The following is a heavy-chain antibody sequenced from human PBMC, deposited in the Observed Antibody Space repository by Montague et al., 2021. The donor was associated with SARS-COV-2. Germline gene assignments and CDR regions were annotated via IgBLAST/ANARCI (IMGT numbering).Heavy chain of an antibody. CDR2: IHTSGST. Sequence: SDTLSLTCTVSGGPISSYYWSWIRQSAGKGLEWIGRIHTSGSTDYNPSLNSRVTMSVDTSKNQFSLKLSSVTAADTAVYYCASGKYYDFWSGYYSHDYVSGTDVWGQGTTVTVSS. D-gene: IGHD3-3*01. V-gene: IGHV4-4*07. CDR1: GGPISSYY. J-gene: IGHJ6*02. CDR3: ASGKYYDFWSGYYSHDYVSGTDV.